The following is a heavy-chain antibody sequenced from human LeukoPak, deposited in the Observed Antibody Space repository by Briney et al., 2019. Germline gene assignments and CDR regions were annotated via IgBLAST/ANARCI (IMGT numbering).Heavy chain of an antibody. V-gene: IGHV4-61*02. D-gene: IGHD5-18*01. J-gene: IGHJ3*02. CDR1: GGSISSGSYC. Sequence: SETLSLTCTVSGGSISSGSYCWSWIRQPAGKGLEWIGRIYTSGSTNYNPSLRSRVTILLDTSKNQFSLNLNSVTAADTAVYYCARVDIPMAGHAFDIWGQGTMVTVSS. CDR2: IYTSGST. CDR3: ARVDIPMAGHAFDI.